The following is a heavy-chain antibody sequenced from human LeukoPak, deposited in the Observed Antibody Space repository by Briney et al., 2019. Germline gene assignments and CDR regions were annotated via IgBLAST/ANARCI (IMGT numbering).Heavy chain of an antibody. V-gene: IGHV3-23*01. CDR2: IYGSGGST. CDR3: AKVGDDFWSGLGAFDI. Sequence: GGSLRLSCAASGFTFSSYAMSWVRQAPGKGLEWVSAIYGSGGSTYYADSVKGRFTISRDNSKNTLYLQMNSLRAEDTAVYYCAKVGDDFWSGLGAFDIWGQGTMVTVSS. J-gene: IGHJ3*02. D-gene: IGHD3-3*01. CDR1: GFTFSSYA.